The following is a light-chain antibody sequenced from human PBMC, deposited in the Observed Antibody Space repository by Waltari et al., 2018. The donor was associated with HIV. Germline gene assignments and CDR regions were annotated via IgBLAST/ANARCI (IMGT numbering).Light chain of an antibody. V-gene: IGLV1-40*01. J-gene: IGLJ2*01. CDR2: NTN. CDR1: RSNIGTHE. CDR3: QSSDSTLSGSV. Sequence: QSVLTQPPSVSGAPGQRVTLSCTGSRSNIGTHEVHWYQQLPGTAPRHLIYNTNRRPSGVPDRFSGSKSGTSASLAINGLQAEDEADYYCQSSDSTLSGSVFGGGTKLTVL.